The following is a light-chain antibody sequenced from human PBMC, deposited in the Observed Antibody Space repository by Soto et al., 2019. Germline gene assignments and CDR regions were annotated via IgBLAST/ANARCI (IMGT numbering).Light chain of an antibody. V-gene: IGLV2-8*01. CDR3: SSYTTSSSYV. CDR1: SSDVGGYYY. CDR2: EVS. Sequence: QSVLTQPPSASGSPGQSVTISCTGASSDVGGYYYVSWYQHHPGKAPKLMIYEVSKRPSGVPDRFSGSTSGNTAYLTVSGLQAEDEADYYCSSYTTSSSYVFGTGTKVTVL. J-gene: IGLJ1*01.